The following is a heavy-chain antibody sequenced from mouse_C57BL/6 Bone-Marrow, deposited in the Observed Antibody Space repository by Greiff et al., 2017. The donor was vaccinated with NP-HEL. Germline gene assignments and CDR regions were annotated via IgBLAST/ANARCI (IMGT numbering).Heavy chain of an antibody. V-gene: IGHV1-81*01. Sequence: QVQLQQSGAELARPGASVKLSCKASGYTFTSYGISWVKQRPGQGLEWIGEIYPRSGNTYYNATFKGKATLTADKSSSTAYMELRSLTSEDSAVYFCARGRYYYGSSCYYYAMDYWGQGTSVTVSS. CDR2: IYPRSGNT. D-gene: IGHD1-1*01. CDR1: GYTFTSYG. CDR3: ARGRYYYGSSCYYYAMDY. J-gene: IGHJ4*01.